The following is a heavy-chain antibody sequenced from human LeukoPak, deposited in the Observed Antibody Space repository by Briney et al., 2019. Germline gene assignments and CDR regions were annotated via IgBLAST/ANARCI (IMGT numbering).Heavy chain of an antibody. V-gene: IGHV3-11*04. D-gene: IGHD6-25*01. J-gene: IGHJ4*02. CDR3: ARERGHHFEY. CDR1: GFTFSDDY. Sequence: GGSLRLSCAASGFTFSDDYMSWVRQAPGKGLEWVSYIGNSVSGNIIYYADSVMGRFTISRDNAKNSLYLQMNSLRDEDTAVYYCARERGHHFEYWGQGTLVTVSS. CDR2: IGNSVSGNII.